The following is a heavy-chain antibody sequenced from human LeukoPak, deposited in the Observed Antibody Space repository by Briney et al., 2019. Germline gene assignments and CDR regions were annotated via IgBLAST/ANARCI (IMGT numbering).Heavy chain of an antibody. CDR2: IYYSGST. D-gene: IGHD2-2*01. CDR1: GGSFSGYY. CDR3: ARVGEQYCSSTSCYDYYFDY. Sequence: SETLSLTCAVYGGSFSGYYWGWIRQPPGKGLEWIGSIYYSGSTYYNPSLKSRVTISVDTSKNQFSLKLSSVTAADTAVYYCARVGEQYCSSTSCYDYYFDYWGQGTLVTVSS. J-gene: IGHJ4*02. V-gene: IGHV4-34*01.